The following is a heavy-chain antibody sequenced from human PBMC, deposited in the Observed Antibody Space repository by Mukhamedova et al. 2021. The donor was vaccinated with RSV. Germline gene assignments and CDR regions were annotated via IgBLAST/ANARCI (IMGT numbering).Heavy chain of an antibody. Sequence: GRGLEWVGRIKSNTDGGTADYAAPVKGRFTISRDDSKNTLYLQMNSLKTEDTAMYYCSTDRRIVVLPPASPYHYYGMDVWGQGTTV. D-gene: IGHD2-2*01. CDR2: IKSNTDGGTA. V-gene: IGHV3-15*01. J-gene: IGHJ6*02. CDR3: STDRRIVVLPPASPYHYYGMDV.